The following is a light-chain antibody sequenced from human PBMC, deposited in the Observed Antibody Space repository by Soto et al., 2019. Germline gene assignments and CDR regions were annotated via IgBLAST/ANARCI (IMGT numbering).Light chain of an antibody. CDR2: GNY. Sequence: QSVLTQPPSMSGAPGQRVTISCTGSSSNIGAGYDVHWYQQLPGAAPKLLIYGNYKRPSGVPDRFSGSKSGASASLAITGLQAEDEADYYCQSYDSSLSGSGVFGTGTKLTVL. CDR3: QSYDSSLSGSGV. J-gene: IGLJ1*01. V-gene: IGLV1-40*01. CDR1: SSNIGAGYD.